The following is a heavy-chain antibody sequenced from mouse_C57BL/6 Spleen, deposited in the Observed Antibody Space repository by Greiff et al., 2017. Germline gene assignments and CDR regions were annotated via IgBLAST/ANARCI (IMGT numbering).Heavy chain of an antibody. CDR3: ARDYDTDY. Sequence: VQLQESGAELVRPGASVKLSCKASGYTFTDYYINWVKQRPGQGLEWIARIYPGSGNTYYNEKFKGKATLTAEKSSSTAYMQLSSLTSEDSAVYFCARDYDTDYWGQGTTLTVSS. V-gene: IGHV1-76*01. J-gene: IGHJ2*01. D-gene: IGHD2-3*01. CDR1: GYTFTDYY. CDR2: IYPGSGNT.